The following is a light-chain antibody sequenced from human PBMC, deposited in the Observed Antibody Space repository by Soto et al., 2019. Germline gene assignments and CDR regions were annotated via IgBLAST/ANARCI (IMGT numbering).Light chain of an antibody. Sequence: EIVLTQSPGTLSLSLGERTNLSCRAIQCVSSSYLAWYQQKPGQAPRLLIYGASSRATGIPDRFSGSGSGTDFTLTISRLEPEDFAVYYCQQYGSSSWTFGQGTKVDIK. CDR2: GAS. CDR3: QQYGSSSWT. CDR1: QCVSSSY. V-gene: IGKV3-20*01. J-gene: IGKJ1*01.